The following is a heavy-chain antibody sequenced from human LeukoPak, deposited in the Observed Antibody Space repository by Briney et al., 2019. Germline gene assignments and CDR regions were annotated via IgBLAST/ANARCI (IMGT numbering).Heavy chain of an antibody. CDR2: ISSNGATT. CDR3: ARDLGYASETNYGMDV. Sequence: AGGSLRLSCSASGFTFNRFYLHWVRQAPGKGLEFVSHISSNGATTYYADSVKGRFTISRDNSKNTLYLQMSSLRADDTAVYYCARDLGYASETNYGMDVWGQGTTVTVFS. D-gene: IGHD3-10*01. CDR1: GFTFNRFY. J-gene: IGHJ6*02. V-gene: IGHV3-64D*06.